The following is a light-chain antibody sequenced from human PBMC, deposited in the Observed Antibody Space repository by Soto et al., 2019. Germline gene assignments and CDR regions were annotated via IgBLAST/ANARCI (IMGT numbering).Light chain of an antibody. CDR3: QQRTNWPLT. V-gene: IGKV3-11*01. Sequence: PGERATLSCRASQSVTTFLAWYQQKPGQAPRLLIYDASKRATGIPARFSGSGSGTDFTLTISSLEPEDFAVYYCQQRTNWPLTFGGGTQVEIK. CDR2: DAS. J-gene: IGKJ4*01. CDR1: QSVTTF.